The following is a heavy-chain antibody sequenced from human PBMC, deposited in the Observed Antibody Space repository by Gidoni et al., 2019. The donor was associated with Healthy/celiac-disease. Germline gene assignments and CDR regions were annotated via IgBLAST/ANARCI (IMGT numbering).Heavy chain of an antibody. Sequence: QVQLQPWGAGLLKPSETLSLTCAVYGGSFSGYYWSWIRQPPGKGLEWIGEINHSGSTNYNPSLKSRVTISVDTSKNQFSLKLSSVTAADTAVYYCARGPPVDTAMEGRLQHPSNWFDPWGQGTLVTVSS. D-gene: IGHD5-18*01. CDR3: ARGPPVDTAMEGRLQHPSNWFDP. J-gene: IGHJ5*02. V-gene: IGHV4-34*01. CDR1: GGSFSGYY. CDR2: INHSGST.